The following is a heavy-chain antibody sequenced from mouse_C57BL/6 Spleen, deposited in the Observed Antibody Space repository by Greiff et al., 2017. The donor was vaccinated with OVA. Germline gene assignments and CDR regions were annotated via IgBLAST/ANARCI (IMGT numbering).Heavy chain of an antibody. D-gene: IGHD1-1*01. CDR1: GYTFTDYY. V-gene: IGHV1-26*01. CDR2: INPNNGGT. CDR3: ARWHYYGSSYGGYFDY. J-gene: IGHJ2*01. Sequence: EVQLQQSGPELVKPGASVKISCKASGYTFTDYYMNWVKQSHGKSLEWIGDINPNNGGTSYNQKFKGKATLTVDKSSSTAYMELRSLTSEDSAVYYCARWHYYGSSYGGYFDYWGQGTTLTVSS.